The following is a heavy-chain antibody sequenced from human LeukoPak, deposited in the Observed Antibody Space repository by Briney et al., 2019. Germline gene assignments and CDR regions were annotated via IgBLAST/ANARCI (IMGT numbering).Heavy chain of an antibody. CDR3: ARDPTEISRSYYYDSSSLGAFDI. CDR1: GYTFTGYY. CDR2: INPNSGGT. V-gene: IGHV1-2*02. Sequence: ASVKVSXKPSGYTFTGYYIHWVRQAPGQGLEWMGWINPNSGGTSCAQKFQGRVTMTRDTSISTAYMELSRLRSDDTAVYYCARDPTEISRSYYYDSSSLGAFDIWGQETMVTVSS. D-gene: IGHD3-22*01. J-gene: IGHJ3*02.